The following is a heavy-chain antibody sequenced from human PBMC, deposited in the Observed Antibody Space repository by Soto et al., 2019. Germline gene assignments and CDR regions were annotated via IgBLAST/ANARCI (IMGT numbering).Heavy chain of an antibody. J-gene: IGHJ4*02. D-gene: IGHD3-9*01. Sequence: GGSLRLSCAASGFTFDDYAMHWVRRAPGKGLEWVSGISWNSGSIGYADSVKGRFTISRDNAKNSLYLQMNSLRASDTALYYCAILTAYSSFNYWGQGTLVTVSP. CDR2: ISWNSGSI. CDR1: GFTFDDYA. CDR3: AILTAYSSFNY. V-gene: IGHV3-9*01.